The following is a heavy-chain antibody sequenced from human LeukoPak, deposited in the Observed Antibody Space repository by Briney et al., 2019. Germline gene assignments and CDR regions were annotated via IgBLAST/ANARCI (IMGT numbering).Heavy chain of an antibody. CDR3: ARHPYCSSTTCYGIDY. CDR1: GFTFSSYS. CDR2: VTSNDYI. J-gene: IGHJ4*02. D-gene: IGHD2-2*01. Sequence: GGSLRLSCAASGFTFSSYSMNWVRQAPGKGLEWVSSVTSNDYIFYADSMKGRFTISRDNAKNSLFLQMNSLRADDTAVYYCARHPYCSSTTCYGIDYWGQGALVAVSS. V-gene: IGHV3-21*01.